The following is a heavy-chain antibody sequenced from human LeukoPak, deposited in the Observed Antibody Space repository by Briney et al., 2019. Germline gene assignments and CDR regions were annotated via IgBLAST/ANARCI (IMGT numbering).Heavy chain of an antibody. CDR1: GFTFSSYW. CDR2: IKQDGSEK. D-gene: IGHD5-18*01. Sequence: GGSLRLSCAASGFTFSSYWMSWVRQAPGKGLEWVANIKQDGSEKYYVDSVKGRFTISRDNAKNTLYLQMNSLRAEDTAVYYCAKDIYRATAMVTVDYWGQGTLVTVSS. CDR3: AKDIYRATAMVTVDY. V-gene: IGHV3-7*01. J-gene: IGHJ4*02.